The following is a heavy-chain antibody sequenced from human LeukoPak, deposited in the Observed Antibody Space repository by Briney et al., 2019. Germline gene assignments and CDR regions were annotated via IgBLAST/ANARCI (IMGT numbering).Heavy chain of an antibody. Sequence: ASVKVSCKASGYTFTSYDINWVRQATGQGLEWMGWMNPNSGNTGYAQKFQGRVTITRDTSISTAYMDLSRLRSDDTAVYYCARHGRFYDAFDIWGQGTMVTVSS. CDR3: ARHGRFYDAFDI. J-gene: IGHJ3*02. D-gene: IGHD3-3*01. CDR2: MNPNSGNT. V-gene: IGHV1-8*03. CDR1: GYTFTSYD.